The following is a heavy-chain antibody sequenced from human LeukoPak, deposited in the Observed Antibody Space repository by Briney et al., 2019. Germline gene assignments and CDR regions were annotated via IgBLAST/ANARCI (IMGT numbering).Heavy chain of an antibody. CDR2: INTNTGNP. D-gene: IGHD5-12*01. J-gene: IGHJ4*02. Sequence: ASVKVSCKASGYSFTSNYIHWVRQAPGQGLEWMGWINTNTGNPTHAQGFTGRFVFSLDTSVSTAYLQISSLKAEDTAVYYCARVGVATSYWGQGTLVTVSS. CDR3: ARVGVATSY. V-gene: IGHV7-4-1*02. CDR1: GYSFTSNY.